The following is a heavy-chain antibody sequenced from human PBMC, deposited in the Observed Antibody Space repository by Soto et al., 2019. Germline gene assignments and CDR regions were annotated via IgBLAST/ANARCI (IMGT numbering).Heavy chain of an antibody. CDR3: ARNEETSRYYDILTGYYGYYYYYYMDV. CDR2: ISAYNGNT. CDR1: GYTFTGYG. D-gene: IGHD3-9*01. J-gene: IGHJ6*03. Sequence: ASVKVSCKASGYTFTGYGISWVRQAPGQGLEWMGWISAYNGNTNYAQKLQGRVTMTTDTSTSTAYMELRSLRSDDTAVYYCARNEETSRYYDILTGYYGYYYYYYMDVWGKGTTVTVSS. V-gene: IGHV1-18*01.